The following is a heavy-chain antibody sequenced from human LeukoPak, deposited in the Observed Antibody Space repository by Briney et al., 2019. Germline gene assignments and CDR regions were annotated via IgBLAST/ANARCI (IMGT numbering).Heavy chain of an antibody. J-gene: IGHJ3*02. Sequence: GRSLRLSCLASGFTFDDYAMHWVRQAPGKGLEWVSGISWNSGNIGYADSVKGRFTISRDNAKNTLYLQMNSLRAEDTAVYYCARDPYYYDSSGPAFDIWGQGTMVTVSS. D-gene: IGHD3-22*01. CDR2: ISWNSGNI. CDR1: GFTFDDYA. V-gene: IGHV3-9*01. CDR3: ARDPYYYDSSGPAFDI.